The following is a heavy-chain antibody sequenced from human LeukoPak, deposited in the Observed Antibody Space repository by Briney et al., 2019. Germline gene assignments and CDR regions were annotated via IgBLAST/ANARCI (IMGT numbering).Heavy chain of an antibody. CDR1: GYTFTSYG. Sequence: EASVKVSCKASGYTFTSYGISWVRQAPGQGLEWVGWISAYNGNTNYAQKLQGRVTMTTDTSTSTAYMELRSLRSDDTAVYYCARVNDILTGYTTPYYYYGMDVWGQGTTVTVSS. D-gene: IGHD3-9*01. CDR2: ISAYNGNT. CDR3: ARVNDILTGYTTPYYYYGMDV. J-gene: IGHJ6*02. V-gene: IGHV1-18*01.